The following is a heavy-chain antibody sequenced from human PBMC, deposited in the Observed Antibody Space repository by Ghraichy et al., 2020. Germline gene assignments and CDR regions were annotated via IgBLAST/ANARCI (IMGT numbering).Heavy chain of an antibody. V-gene: IGHV3-30*18. CDR3: AKVKGSGWYEAGLDY. J-gene: IGHJ4*02. Sequence: GGSLRLSCAASGFTFSSYGMHWVRQAPGKGLEWVAVISYDGSNKYYADSVKGRFTISRDNSKNTLYLQMNSLRAEDTAVYYCAKVKGSGWYEAGLDYWGQGTLVTVSS. CDR2: ISYDGSNK. CDR1: GFTFSSYG. D-gene: IGHD6-19*01.